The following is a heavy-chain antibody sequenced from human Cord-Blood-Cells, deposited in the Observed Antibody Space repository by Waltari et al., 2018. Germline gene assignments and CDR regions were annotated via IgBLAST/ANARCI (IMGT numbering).Heavy chain of an antibody. CDR1: GSTSSTYW. CDR2: IKQDGSEK. Sequence: EVQLVESGGGLVQPGGSLRLPCAASGSTSSTYWMRWVRQAPGKGLEWVANIKQDGSEKYYVDSVKGRFTISRDNAKNSLYLQMNSLRAEDTAVYYCAREESSSWPNWFDPWGQGTLVTVSS. J-gene: IGHJ5*02. D-gene: IGHD6-13*01. CDR3: AREESSSWPNWFDP. V-gene: IGHV3-7*01.